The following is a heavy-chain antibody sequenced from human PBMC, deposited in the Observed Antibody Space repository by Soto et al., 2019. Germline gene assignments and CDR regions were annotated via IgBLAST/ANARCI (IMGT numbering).Heavy chain of an antibody. CDR3: ARGSSWFGELSPPHYFDY. D-gene: IGHD3-10*01. CDR1: GGSISSGGYS. J-gene: IGHJ4*02. V-gene: IGHV4-30-2*01. Sequence: SETLSLTCAVSGGSISSGGYSWSWIRQPPGKGLEWIGYIYHSGSTYYNPSLKSRVTISVDRSKNQFSLKLSSVTAADTAVYYCARGSSWFGELSPPHYFDYWGQGTLVTVSS. CDR2: IYHSGST.